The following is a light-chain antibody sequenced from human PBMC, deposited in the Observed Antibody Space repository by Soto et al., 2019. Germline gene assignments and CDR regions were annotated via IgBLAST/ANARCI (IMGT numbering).Light chain of an antibody. Sequence: SVLTRNASEAASPGQSLNMHCTGTSSDVGSCNLVSWFQQHPGKVPKLLIYEGTKRPSGLSDRFSGSKSGTTASLTIAGLQAEDEAHYYCYSYAGENLYVFGTGTKVTVL. CDR1: SSDVGSCNL. J-gene: IGLJ1*01. CDR2: EGT. CDR3: YSYAGENLYV. V-gene: IGLV2-23*01.